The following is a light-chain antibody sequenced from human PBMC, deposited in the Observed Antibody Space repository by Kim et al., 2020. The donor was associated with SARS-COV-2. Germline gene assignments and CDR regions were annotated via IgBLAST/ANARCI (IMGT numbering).Light chain of an antibody. CDR3: QQYDNVPWT. J-gene: IGKJ1*01. CDR2: DAS. V-gene: IGKV1-33*01. CDR1: QDITDY. Sequence: DIQMTQSPSSLSAFVGDRVTITCQASQDITDYLNWYQQKPGKAPKLLICDASNLETGVPSRFTGSGSGTDFTLTISSLQPEDIATYYCQQYDNVPWTFGQGTKVDIK.